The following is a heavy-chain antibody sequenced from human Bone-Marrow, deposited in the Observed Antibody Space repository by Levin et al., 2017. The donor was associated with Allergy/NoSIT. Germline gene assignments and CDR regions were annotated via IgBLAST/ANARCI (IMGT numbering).Heavy chain of an antibody. J-gene: IGHJ4*02. D-gene: IGHD1-26*01. CDR2: ISSDSRVT. CDR3: ARGGKDGWELDS. Sequence: PGESLKISCVVTGLTFSDNHMNWVRQTPGGGLEGLAYISSDSRVTYYADSVRGRFTISRDNGDNSVYLQMSRLRADDTALYYCARGGKDGWELDSWGQGTRVIVSS. CDR1: GLTFSDNH. V-gene: IGHV3-48*01.